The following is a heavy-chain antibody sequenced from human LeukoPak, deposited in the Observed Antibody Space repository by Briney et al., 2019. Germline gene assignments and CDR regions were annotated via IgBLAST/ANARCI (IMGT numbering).Heavy chain of an antibody. CDR2: ISAYNGNT. Sequence: ASVKVSCKASGGTFSSYAISWVRQAPGQGLEWMGRISAYNGNTNYAQKLQGRVTMTTDTSTSTAYMELRSLRSDDTAVYYCARAAYYYDSSGYYYDWGQGTLVTVSS. J-gene: IGHJ4*02. CDR3: ARAAYYYDSSGYYYD. D-gene: IGHD3-22*01. V-gene: IGHV1-18*01. CDR1: GGTFSSYA.